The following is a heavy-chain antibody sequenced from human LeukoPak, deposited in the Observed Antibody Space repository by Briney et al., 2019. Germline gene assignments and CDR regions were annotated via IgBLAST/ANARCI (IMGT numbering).Heavy chain of an antibody. D-gene: IGHD6-19*01. CDR2: TYYRSKWYN. CDR1: GDSVSSNSAA. Sequence: SQTLSLTCAISGDSVSSNSAAWNWIRQSPSRGLEWLGRTYYRSKWYNDYAVSVKSRITINPDTSKNQFSLQLNSVTPEDTAVYYCARDQMDEQWLVPGLEEYYYYYGMDVWGQGTTVIVSS. CDR3: ARDQMDEQWLVPGLEEYYYYYGMDV. J-gene: IGHJ6*02. V-gene: IGHV6-1*01.